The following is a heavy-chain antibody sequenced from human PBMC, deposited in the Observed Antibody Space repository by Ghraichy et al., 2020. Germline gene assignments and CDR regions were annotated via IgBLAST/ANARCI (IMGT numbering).Heavy chain of an antibody. CDR3: ASTSVAALSRAVAGGDY. V-gene: IGHV3-7*03. J-gene: IGHJ4*02. Sequence: LSLTCAASGFTFSNHWMTWVRQAPGKGLEWVANIKQDGSEKYYMDSVKGRFTISMDNAQKSLYLQMNSLRADDTAVYYCASTSVAALSRAVAGGDYWGQGTLVTVSS. CDR2: IKQDGSEK. D-gene: IGHD6-19*01. CDR1: GFTFSNHW.